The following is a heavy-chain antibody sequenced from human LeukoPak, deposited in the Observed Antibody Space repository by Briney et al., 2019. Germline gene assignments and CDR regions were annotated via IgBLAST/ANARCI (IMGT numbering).Heavy chain of an antibody. D-gene: IGHD3-10*01. CDR1: GYTFTGYY. CDR2: INPNSGGT. V-gene: IGHV1-2*06. Sequence: ASVKVSCKASGYTFTGYYMHWVRQAPGQGLEWMGRINPNSGGTNYAQKFQGRVTMTRDTSISTAYMELSRLRSDDTAVYYCARGGSGTYFSDRSYYGLDVWGQGTMVTVSS. J-gene: IGHJ6*02. CDR3: ARGGSGTYFSDRSYYGLDV.